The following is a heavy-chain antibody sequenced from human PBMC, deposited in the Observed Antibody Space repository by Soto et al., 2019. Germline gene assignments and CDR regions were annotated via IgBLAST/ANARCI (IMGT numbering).Heavy chain of an antibody. CDR2: ISYDGSNK. Sequence: PGRSLRLSCAASGFTFSSYAMHWVRQAPGKGLEWVAVISYDGSNKYYADSVKGRFTISRDNSKNTLYLQMNSLRAEDTAVYYCARDVEPYSSGWYLFDYWGQGTLVTVSS. V-gene: IGHV3-30-3*01. CDR1: GFTFSSYA. D-gene: IGHD6-19*01. J-gene: IGHJ4*02. CDR3: ARDVEPYSSGWYLFDY.